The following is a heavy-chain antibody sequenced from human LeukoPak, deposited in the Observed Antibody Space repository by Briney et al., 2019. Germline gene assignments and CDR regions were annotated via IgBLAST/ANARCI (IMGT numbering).Heavy chain of an antibody. J-gene: IGHJ4*02. CDR3: ARERLYYYYSSGYHAPAI. CDR2: INPSGGST. D-gene: IGHD3-22*01. CDR1: GYTFTSYY. V-gene: IGHV1-46*01. Sequence: ASVKVSCKASGYTFTSYYMHWVRQAPGQGLEWMGIINPSGGSTSYAQKFQGRVTMTRDTSTSTVYMELSSLRSEDTAVYYCARERLYYYYSSGYHAPAIWGQGTLVTVSS.